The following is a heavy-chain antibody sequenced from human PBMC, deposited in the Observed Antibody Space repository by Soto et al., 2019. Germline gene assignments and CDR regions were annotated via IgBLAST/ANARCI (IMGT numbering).Heavy chain of an antibody. CDR3: AHRTTTVTWWFDP. V-gene: IGHV2-5*02. Sequence: QITLKESGPTLVKPTQTLTLTCTFSGFSLTTSGVGVGWIRQPPGKALEWLALIYWDDDKRYSPSLKSRLTLTNDTSKNQVVLTMTNLAPAATGTYCCAHRTTTVTWWFDPWGQGTLVTVSS. CDR1: GFSLTTSGVG. D-gene: IGHD4-17*01. CDR2: IYWDDDK. J-gene: IGHJ5*02.